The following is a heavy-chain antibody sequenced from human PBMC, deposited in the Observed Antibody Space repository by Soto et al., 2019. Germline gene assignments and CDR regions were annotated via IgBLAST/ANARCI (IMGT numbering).Heavy chain of an antibody. CDR2: IKSKTDGGTT. V-gene: IGHV3-15*01. Sequence: GGSLRLSCAASGFTFSNAWMSWVRQAPGKGLEWVGRIKSKTDGGTTDYAAPVKGRFTIARDDSKNTLHLQMNSLKTEDTAVYYTDKTERIRRYFEWLYGMDVWGQGTTVTVSS. CDR1: GFTFSNAW. J-gene: IGHJ6*02. D-gene: IGHD3-3*01. CDR3: DKTERIRRYFEWLYGMDV.